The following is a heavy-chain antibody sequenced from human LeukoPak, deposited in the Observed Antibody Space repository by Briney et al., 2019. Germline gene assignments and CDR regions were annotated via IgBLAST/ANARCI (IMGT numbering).Heavy chain of an antibody. D-gene: IGHD6-19*01. Sequence: PSETLSLTCTVSGVSISSYYWSSIRQPAGKGLEWIWRIYTSGSTNYNPSLKSRVTISVDTPKNHFSLKLSSLTAADTAVCYCVRDTRYSSGWDNYYFDYWGQGTLVTVSS. CDR2: IYTSGST. V-gene: IGHV4-4*07. J-gene: IGHJ4*02. CDR3: VRDTRYSSGWDNYYFDY. CDR1: GVSISSYY.